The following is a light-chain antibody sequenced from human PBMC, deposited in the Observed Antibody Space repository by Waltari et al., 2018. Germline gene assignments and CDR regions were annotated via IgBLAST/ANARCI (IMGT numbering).Light chain of an antibody. CDR1: LSVSTD. CDR2: RAS. Sequence: EIVMTQSPATLSVSPGERATLSCTASLSVSTDLAWYQQKRGQTPRLLIYRASTRATDIPVRFRGSGSGTEFNLTISSLQSGDGAVYYCQQYNHWPRTFGQGTRVEIK. V-gene: IGKV3D-15*01. CDR3: QQYNHWPRT. J-gene: IGKJ1*01.